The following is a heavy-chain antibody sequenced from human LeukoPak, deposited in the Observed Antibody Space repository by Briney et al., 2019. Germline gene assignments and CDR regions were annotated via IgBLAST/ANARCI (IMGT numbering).Heavy chain of an antibody. CDR2: IIPIFGTA. CDR1: GGTFSSYA. CDR3: AIFSVEMAKIDAFDI. D-gene: IGHD5-24*01. J-gene: IGHJ3*02. V-gene: IGHV1-69*05. Sequence: VASVKVSCKASGGTFSSYAISWVRQPPGHGREWMGRIIPIFGTAKYAQKFQVRVTITTDESTRTTYMELSRQRSEDTAVYYCAIFSVEMAKIDAFDIWGQGTMVTVSS.